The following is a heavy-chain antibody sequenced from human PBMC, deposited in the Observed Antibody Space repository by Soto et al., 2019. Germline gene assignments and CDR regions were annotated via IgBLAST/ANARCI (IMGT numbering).Heavy chain of an antibody. CDR3: AKDRTVAARNFDY. D-gene: IGHD6-6*01. CDR1: GFAFSNYA. Sequence: VGSLRLSCAASGFAFSNYAMHWVRQAPGKGLEWVSSISTSIDATYYADSVKGRFTISRDDSKNTLYLQMNSLRAEDSAVYYCAKDRTVAARNFDYWGQGTQVTVSS. J-gene: IGHJ4*02. CDR2: ISTSIDAT. V-gene: IGHV3-23*01.